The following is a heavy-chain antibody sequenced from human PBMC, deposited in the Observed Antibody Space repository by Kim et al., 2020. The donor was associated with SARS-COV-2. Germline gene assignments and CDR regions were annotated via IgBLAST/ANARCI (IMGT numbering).Heavy chain of an antibody. CDR3: AKDVGTYGYYDF. CDR2: VTLGGGTA. Sequence: GGSLRLSCAASGFIFNNYDMAWVRQAPGKGLEWLSAVTLGGGTANYADSVKGRFTISRDNSKDTLYLQLNSLSVEDTAVYFCAKDVGTYGYYDFWGQGTLVTVSA. V-gene: IGHV3-23*01. D-gene: IGHD3-22*01. J-gene: IGHJ4*02. CDR1: GFIFNNYD.